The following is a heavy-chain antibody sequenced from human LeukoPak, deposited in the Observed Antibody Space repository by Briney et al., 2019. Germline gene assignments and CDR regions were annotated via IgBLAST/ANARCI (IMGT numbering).Heavy chain of an antibody. J-gene: IGHJ4*02. D-gene: IGHD3-10*01. V-gene: IGHV1-8*03. CDR3: AKDSSMLRGPIVIYYFDF. CDR2: MNPNRGDT. Sequence: ASVKVSCRASGYTFTRYDINWVRQATGQGLEWMGWMNPNRGDTGYAQKFQGRVTITRNTSISTAYMELSSLRSEDTAVYYCAKDSSMLRGPIVIYYFDFWGQGTLVTVSS. CDR1: GYTFTRYD.